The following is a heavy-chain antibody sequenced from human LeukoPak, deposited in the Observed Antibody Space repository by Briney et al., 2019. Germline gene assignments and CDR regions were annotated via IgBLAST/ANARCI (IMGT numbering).Heavy chain of an antibody. CDR1: GFIFSNYA. CDR3: ARGATYDYGDYLDI. CDR2: IGGSRGNT. Sequence: GGSLRLSCAASGFIFSNYAMTWVRQAPGKGLEWVSAIGGSRGNTYYADSVKGRFTISRDNSKNTLYLQMNSLRAEDTAVYYCARGATYDYGDYLDIWGQGTMVTVSS. D-gene: IGHD4-17*01. J-gene: IGHJ3*02. V-gene: IGHV3-23*01.